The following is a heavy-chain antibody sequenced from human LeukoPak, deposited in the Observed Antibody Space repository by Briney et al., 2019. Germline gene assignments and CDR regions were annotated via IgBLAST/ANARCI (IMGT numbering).Heavy chain of an antibody. CDR1: GFTFSSYW. J-gene: IGHJ6*02. D-gene: IGHD6-19*01. CDR2: IKQDGSEK. Sequence: GGSLRLSCAASGFTFSSYWMSWVRQAPGKGLEWVANIKQDGSEKYYVDSVKGRFTISRDNAKNSLYLQMNSLRAEDTAVYYCARVIAVAGTPPRGRYYYYYGMDVWGQGTTVTVSS. CDR3: ARVIAVAGTPPRGRYYYYYGMDV. V-gene: IGHV3-7*01.